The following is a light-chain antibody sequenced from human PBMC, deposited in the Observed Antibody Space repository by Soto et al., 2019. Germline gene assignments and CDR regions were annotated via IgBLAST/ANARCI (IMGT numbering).Light chain of an antibody. CDR3: QQYDNPPGT. V-gene: IGKV3-20*01. J-gene: IGKJ1*01. CDR1: QRVSRSY. Sequence: ETVLTQSPGTLSLSPGERATLSCRASQRVSRSYLAWYQQKPGQAPRLLISGASTRPTGIPDRFSGSGSGTDFTLTISRMGPEDFVVYFCQQYDNPPGTFVQGTKVEMK. CDR2: GAS.